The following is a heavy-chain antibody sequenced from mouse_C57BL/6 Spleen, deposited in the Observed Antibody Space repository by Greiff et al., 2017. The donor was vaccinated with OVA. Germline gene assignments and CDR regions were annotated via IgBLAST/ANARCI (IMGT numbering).Heavy chain of an antibody. CDR1: GYTFTSYW. D-gene: IGHD2-4*01. V-gene: IGHV1-52*01. Sequence: VQLQQSGAELVRPGSSVKLSCKASGYTFTSYWMHWVKQRPIQGLEWIGNIDPSDSETHYNQKFKDKATLTVDKSSSTAYMQLSSLTSEDSAVYYCARWGLPYAMDYWGQGTSVTVSS. CDR2: IDPSDSET. J-gene: IGHJ4*01. CDR3: ARWGLPYAMDY.